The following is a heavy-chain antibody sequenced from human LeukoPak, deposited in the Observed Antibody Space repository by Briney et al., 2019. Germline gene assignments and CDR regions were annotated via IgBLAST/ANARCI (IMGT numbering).Heavy chain of an antibody. D-gene: IGHD4-23*01. Sequence: GGSLRLSCAASGFTFSSYAMHWVRQAPGKGLEWVAVISYDRSNKYYADSVEGRFTISRDNSKNTLYLQMNSLRAEDTAVYYCARDRLGTVVTSESAFDIWGQGTMVTVSS. CDR3: ARDRLGTVVTSESAFDI. J-gene: IGHJ3*02. CDR2: ISYDRSNK. V-gene: IGHV3-30-3*01. CDR1: GFTFSSYA.